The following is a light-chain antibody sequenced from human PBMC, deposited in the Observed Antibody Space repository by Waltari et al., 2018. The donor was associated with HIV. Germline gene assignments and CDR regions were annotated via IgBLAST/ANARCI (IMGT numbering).Light chain of an antibody. CDR2: QVN. CDR1: SSDVGGYNY. Sequence: QSALTQPPSASGSPGQSVTLSCPGTSSDVGGYNYVSWYQQHPGKAPKLIIYQVNKRPSGVPDRFSGTKSGNRASLTVSGLQAEDAADYYCSSFAGSNNLMVFGGGTKLTVL. J-gene: IGLJ2*01. CDR3: SSFAGSNNLMV. V-gene: IGLV2-8*01.